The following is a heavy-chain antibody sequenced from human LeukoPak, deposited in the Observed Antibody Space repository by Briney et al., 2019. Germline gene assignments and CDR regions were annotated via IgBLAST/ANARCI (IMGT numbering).Heavy chain of an antibody. Sequence: GGSLRLSCAASGFTFDDYAMHWVRQAPGKGLEWVSAISGSGGSTYYADSVKGRFTISRDNSKNTLYLQMNSLRAEDTAVYYCAKVIRVVVAASPDYWGQGTLVTVSS. V-gene: IGHV3-23*01. CDR3: AKVIRVVVAASPDY. D-gene: IGHD2-15*01. J-gene: IGHJ4*02. CDR1: GFTFDDYA. CDR2: ISGSGGST.